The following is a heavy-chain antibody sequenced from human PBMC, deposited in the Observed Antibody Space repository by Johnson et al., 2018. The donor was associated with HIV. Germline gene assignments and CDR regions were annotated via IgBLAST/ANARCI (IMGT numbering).Heavy chain of an antibody. CDR1: GFTVSNKY. V-gene: IGHV3-66*02. CDR2: IYSGGST. D-gene: IGHD3-16*01. J-gene: IGHJ3*02. CDR3: GKPPSMGADAFDI. Sequence: VQLVESGGGVVRPGGSLRLSCAASGFTVSNKYMSWVRQAPGKGLEWVSVIYSGGSTYYADSVKGRFNISRDNSRNTLYLQMNSLRAEDTAVYYCGKPPSMGADAFDIWGQGTMVTVSS.